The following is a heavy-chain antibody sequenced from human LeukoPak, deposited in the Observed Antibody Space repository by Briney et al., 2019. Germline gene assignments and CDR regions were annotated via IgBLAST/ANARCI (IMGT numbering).Heavy chain of an antibody. D-gene: IGHD3-9*01. CDR1: SGSISRSSNN. CDR3: ATHYDILTDCKGLCYFDY. J-gene: IGHJ4*02. CDR2: IFYSGNT. V-gene: IGHV4-39*07. Sequence: SETLSLTCTVSSGSISRSSNNWGWIRQPPGKGLEWIGGIFYSGNTYYNPSLKSRVIISVDTSNNQFSLKLSSVTAADTAVYYCATHYDILTDCKGLCYFDYWGQGTLVTVSS.